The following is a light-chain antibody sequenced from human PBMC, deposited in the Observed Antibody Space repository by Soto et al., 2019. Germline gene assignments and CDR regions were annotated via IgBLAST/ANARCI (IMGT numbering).Light chain of an antibody. Sequence: EIVLTQSPATLSLSPGERSTLSCRASQSVSSYLAWYQQKPGKAPRLLIYDASNRATGIPARYSGSESGTDFTLTIGSLEPEDFEVYYCQQRNNWQVTFGQGTRLEIK. V-gene: IGKV3-11*01. CDR3: QQRNNWQVT. CDR1: QSVSSY. J-gene: IGKJ5*01. CDR2: DAS.